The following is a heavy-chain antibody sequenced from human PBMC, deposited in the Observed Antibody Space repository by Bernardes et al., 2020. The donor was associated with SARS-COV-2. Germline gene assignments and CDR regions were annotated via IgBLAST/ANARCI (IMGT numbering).Heavy chain of an antibody. CDR2: INPDGSEK. CDR3: ARNSVSAAGDGD. Sequence: GRSLRLSCAASGFTFSTYWMTWVRQAPGKGLEWVANINPDGSEKYYVDSVKGRFTISRDNAKNSLYLQMNSLRAGDTAIFYCARNSVSAAGDGDWGQGTLVTVSS. D-gene: IGHD6-13*01. J-gene: IGHJ4*02. CDR1: GFTFSTYW. V-gene: IGHV3-7*05.